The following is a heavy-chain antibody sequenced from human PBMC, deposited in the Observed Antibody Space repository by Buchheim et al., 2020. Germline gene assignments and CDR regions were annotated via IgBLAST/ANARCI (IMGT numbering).Heavy chain of an antibody. J-gene: IGHJ4*02. Sequence: EVQLVESGGGLVQPGGSLRLSCAASGFTFSRFWMSWVRQAPGKGLEWVASLKDDGREDSYVDSVKGRFIASRDNAKDSLYLQMNSLRAEDTAVYYCARDLSGYYNLDYWGQGTL. CDR3: ARDLSGYYNLDY. CDR1: GFTFSRFW. D-gene: IGHD3-22*01. V-gene: IGHV3-7*01. CDR2: LKDDGRED.